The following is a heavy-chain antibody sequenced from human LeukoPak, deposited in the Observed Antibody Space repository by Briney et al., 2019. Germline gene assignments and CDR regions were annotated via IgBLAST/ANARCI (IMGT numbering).Heavy chain of an antibody. CDR2: ISYDGSNK. Sequence: GRPLRLSCAASGFTFSSYAMHWVRQAPGKGLEWVAVISYDGSNKYYADSVKGRFTISRDNSKNTLYLQMNSLRAEDTAVYYCARDISYCSSTSSCSGAFDIWGQGTMVTVSS. V-gene: IGHV3-30*04. CDR3: ARDISYCSSTSSCSGAFDI. D-gene: IGHD2-2*01. J-gene: IGHJ3*02. CDR1: GFTFSSYA.